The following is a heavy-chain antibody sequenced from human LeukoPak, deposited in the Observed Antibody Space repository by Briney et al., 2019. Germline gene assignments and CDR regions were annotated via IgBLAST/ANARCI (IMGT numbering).Heavy chain of an antibody. Sequence: PGGSLRLSCAASGFTFSKYWMTWVRQAPGKGLEWVANIKEDGSVKYYLDSVKGRFTVSRDNAKNSLYLQMNSLRAEDTAVYYCASSITMVRGVYYYYGMDVWGQGTTVTVSS. J-gene: IGHJ6*02. CDR2: IKEDGSVK. V-gene: IGHV3-7*01. CDR3: ASSITMVRGVYYYYGMDV. D-gene: IGHD3-10*01. CDR1: GFTFSKYW.